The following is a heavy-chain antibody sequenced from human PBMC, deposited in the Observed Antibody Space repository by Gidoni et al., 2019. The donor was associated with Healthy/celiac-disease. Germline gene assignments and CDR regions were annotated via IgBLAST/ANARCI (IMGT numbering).Heavy chain of an antibody. D-gene: IGHD2-21*01. J-gene: IGHJ3*02. CDR1: GFTFSSYG. Sequence: QVQLVASGGGVVQPGRSLRLSCAASGFTFSSYGMHWVRQAPGKGLEWVAVISYDGSNKYYADSVKGRFTISRDNSKNTLYLQMNSLRAEDTAVYYCAKDDYAFDIWGQGTMVTVSS. V-gene: IGHV3-30*18. CDR2: ISYDGSNK. CDR3: AKDDYAFDI.